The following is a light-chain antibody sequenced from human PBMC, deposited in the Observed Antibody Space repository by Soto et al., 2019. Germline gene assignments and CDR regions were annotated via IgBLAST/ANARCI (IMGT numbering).Light chain of an antibody. CDR2: AAS. Sequence: DIQMTQSPSSVSASVGDRVAITCRASQAISIWLAWYQQKPGKAPKLLIYAASNLQSGVPSRFGGSGSGTEFHLTISSLQPEDFATYSCQQSDSFPLPFGGGTTVELK. J-gene: IGKJ4*01. CDR3: QQSDSFPLP. V-gene: IGKV1-12*01. CDR1: QAISIW.